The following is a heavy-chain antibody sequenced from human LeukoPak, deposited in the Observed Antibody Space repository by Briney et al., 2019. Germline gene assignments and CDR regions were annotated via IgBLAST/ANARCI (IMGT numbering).Heavy chain of an antibody. V-gene: IGHV3-33*01. J-gene: IGHJ4*02. CDR2: IWYDGSNK. CDR1: GFTFSSYG. CDR3: ARGPSVVPAAITY. D-gene: IGHD2-2*02. Sequence: PGGSLRLSCAASGFTFSSYGMHWVRQAPGKGLEWVAVIWYDGSNKYYADSVKGRFTISRDNSKNTLYLQMNSLRAEDTAVYYCARGPSVVPAAITYWVQGTLVTVSP.